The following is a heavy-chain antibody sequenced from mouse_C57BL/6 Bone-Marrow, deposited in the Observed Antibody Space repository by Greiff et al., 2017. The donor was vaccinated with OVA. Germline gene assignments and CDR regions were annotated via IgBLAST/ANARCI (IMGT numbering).Heavy chain of an antibody. CDR2: IWSGGST. CDR3: ARNCPTVVATYYAMDY. J-gene: IGHJ4*01. V-gene: IGHV2-2*01. D-gene: IGHD1-1*01. Sequence: VKLVESGPGLVQPSQSLSITCTVSGFSLTSYGVHWVRQSPGKGLEWLGVIWSGGSTDYNAAFISRLSISKDNSKSQVFFKMNSLQADDTAIYYCARNCPTVVATYYAMDYWGQGTSVTVSS. CDR1: GFSLTSYG.